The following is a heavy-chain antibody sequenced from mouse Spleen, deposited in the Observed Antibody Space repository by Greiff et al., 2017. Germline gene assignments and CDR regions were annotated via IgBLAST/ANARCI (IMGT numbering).Heavy chain of an antibody. Sequence: QVQLKESGPGLVAPSQSLPITCTVSGFPLTSYDISWIRQPPGKGLEWFGVIWTGGGPNYSSAFMSSLSTCTDNSTSPAFLKMNSLQADDTAIYYCVRGLDYFASWGQGTTLTVSS. J-gene: IGHJ2*01. CDR1: GFPLTSYD. V-gene: IGHV2-9-2*01. D-gene: IGHD4-1*01. CDR2: IWTGGGP. CDR3: VRGLDYFAS.